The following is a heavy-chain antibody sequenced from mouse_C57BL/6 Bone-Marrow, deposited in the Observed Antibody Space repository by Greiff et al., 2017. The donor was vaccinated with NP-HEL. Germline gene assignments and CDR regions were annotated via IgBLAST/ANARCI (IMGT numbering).Heavy chain of an antibody. V-gene: IGHV1-5*01. D-gene: IGHD1-1*01. CDR2: IYPGNSDT. CDR1: GYTFTSYW. CDR3: TRRRLRKGAMDY. J-gene: IGHJ4*01. Sequence: EVQLQQSGTVLARPGASVKMSCKTSGYTFTSYWMHWVKQRPGQGLEWIGAIYPGNSDTSYNQKFKGKAKLTAVTSASTAYMEPSSLTNEDSAVYYCTRRRLRKGAMDYWGQGTSVTVSS.